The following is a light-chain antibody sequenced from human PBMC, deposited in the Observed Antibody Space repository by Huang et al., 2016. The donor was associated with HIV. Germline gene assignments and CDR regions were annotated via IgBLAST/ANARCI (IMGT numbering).Light chain of an antibody. V-gene: IGKV3-11*01. J-gene: IGKJ2*01. CDR1: QSVGVY. Sequence: EILLTQSPATLSVTPGETATLSCRASQSVGVYLGWYQQKPGQAPKLLIFDTSNMATDVPLRFSGNGSETDFTLTITPLEPEDFAVYYCHQRRKWPQTFGQGTKLEI. CDR2: DTS. CDR3: HQRRKWPQT.